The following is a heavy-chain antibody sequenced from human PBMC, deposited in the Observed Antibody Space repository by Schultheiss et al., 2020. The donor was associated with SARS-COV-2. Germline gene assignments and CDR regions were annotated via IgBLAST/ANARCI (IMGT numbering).Heavy chain of an antibody. V-gene: IGHV4-31*03. Sequence: SETLSLTCTVSGGSISSGGYYWSWIRQHPGKGLEWIGYIYYSGSTYYNPSLKSRVTISVDKSKNQFSLKLSSVTAADTAVYYCARDSTVRSALDYWGQGTLVTVSS. D-gene: IGHD1-26*01. CDR2: IYYSGST. J-gene: IGHJ4*02. CDR1: GGSISSGGYY. CDR3: ARDSTVRSALDY.